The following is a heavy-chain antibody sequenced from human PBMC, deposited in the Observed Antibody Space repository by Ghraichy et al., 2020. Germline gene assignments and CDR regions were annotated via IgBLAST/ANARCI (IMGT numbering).Heavy chain of an antibody. D-gene: IGHD3-10*01. CDR1: GFTFSDFY. V-gene: IGHV1-46*03. J-gene: IGHJ4*02. Sequence: ASVKVSCKASGFTFSDFYIHWVRQAPGQGLEWLGLIHPTDGTRYARNFRGRVRMTRDTSTSTAVLELSHLTIKDTAIYYCSREHSRSGGDPPRDHWGQGTLVTVSS. CDR2: IHPTDGT. CDR3: SREHSRSGGDPPRDH.